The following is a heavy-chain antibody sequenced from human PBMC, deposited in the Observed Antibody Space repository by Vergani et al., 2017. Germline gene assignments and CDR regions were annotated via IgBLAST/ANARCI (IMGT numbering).Heavy chain of an antibody. Sequence: VQLVESGGGVVQPGRSLRLSCAASGFTFSSYAMHWVRQAPGKGLEWVALISNDGRHTYYADSVRGRFSISRDNSKNTLYLQMNSLRTEDTANYYCRGEMDVWGKGTTVTVSS. CDR2: ISNDGRHT. CDR3: RGEMDV. V-gene: IGHV3-30*04. CDR1: GFTFSSYA. J-gene: IGHJ6*04.